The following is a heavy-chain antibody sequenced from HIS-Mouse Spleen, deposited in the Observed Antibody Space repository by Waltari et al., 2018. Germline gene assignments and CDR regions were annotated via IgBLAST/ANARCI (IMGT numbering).Heavy chain of an antibody. CDR3: ARDFHDFWSGYYGGDKKHDAFDI. CDR2: IYTSGST. D-gene: IGHD3-3*01. J-gene: IGHJ3*02. Sequence: QVQLQESGPGLVKPSETLSLTCTVSGGSISSYYWSWIRQPAGKGLEWIGRIYTSGSTNYNPSLQSRVTMSVDTSKNQFSLKLSSVTAADTAVYYCARDFHDFWSGYYGGDKKHDAFDIWGQGTMVTVSS. CDR1: GGSISSYY. V-gene: IGHV4-4*07.